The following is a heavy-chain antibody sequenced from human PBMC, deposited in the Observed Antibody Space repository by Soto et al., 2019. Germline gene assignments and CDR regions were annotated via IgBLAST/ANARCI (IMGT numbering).Heavy chain of an antibody. CDR3: AKNYFFDS. CDR1: GFTFSSYA. V-gene: IGHV3-23*01. CDR2: IGVSSDA. Sequence: GGSLRLSCAASGFTFSSYAMSWARQAPGKGLEWVSSIGVSSDAYYADSVKGRFTISRDNSRNTLYLQMNSLRAEDTALYYCAKNYFFDSWGPGTLVTVSS. J-gene: IGHJ4*02.